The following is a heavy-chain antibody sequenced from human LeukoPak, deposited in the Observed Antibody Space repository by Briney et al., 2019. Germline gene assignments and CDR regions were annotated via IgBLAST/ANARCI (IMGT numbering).Heavy chain of an antibody. CDR3: AREPRPVGATSFGYYFDY. J-gene: IGHJ4*02. D-gene: IGHD1-26*01. CDR2: INPSGGTT. Sequence: ASVKVSCEASGYTFTSYYIHWVRQPPGQGLEWMGIINPSGGTTVYAQNFQGRVIMTRDTSTSTVHMDLSSLRSEDAAVYYCAREPRPVGATSFGYYFDYWGQGTLVTVSS. CDR1: GYTFTSYY. V-gene: IGHV1-46*01.